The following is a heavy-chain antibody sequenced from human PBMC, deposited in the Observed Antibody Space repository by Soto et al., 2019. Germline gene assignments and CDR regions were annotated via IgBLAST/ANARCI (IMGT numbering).Heavy chain of an antibody. D-gene: IGHD2-21*01. CDR1: GGSISSSNFY. V-gene: IGHV4-39*01. CDR2: VRYGANT. CDR3: AKDASCFSCGA. Sequence: QLQLQESGPGLLKPSETLSLTCAVSGGSISSSNFYWGWFRQAPGKGLEWIGSVRYGANTFYTPSLVRRVTISVDTSKNQFFLNVRSVTAADTAIYYCAKDASCFSCGAWGQGALVTVSS. J-gene: IGHJ4*02.